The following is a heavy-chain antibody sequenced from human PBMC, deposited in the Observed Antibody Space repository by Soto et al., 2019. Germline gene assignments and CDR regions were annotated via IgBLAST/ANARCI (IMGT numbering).Heavy chain of an antibody. V-gene: IGHV3-53*01. CDR3: XXXXXXXXXXXXXXXXI. Sequence: EVQLVESGGGLIQPGGSLRLSCAASGFSVSANYMNWVRQAPGKGLQWVSLLYAGGATFYADSVKGRFTISRDSSKNTLYLQMDSLRVEDTAVYYXXXXXXXXXXXXXXXXXIXGQGTVVSVSS. CDR1: GFSVSANY. J-gene: IGHJ3*02. CDR2: LYAGGAT.